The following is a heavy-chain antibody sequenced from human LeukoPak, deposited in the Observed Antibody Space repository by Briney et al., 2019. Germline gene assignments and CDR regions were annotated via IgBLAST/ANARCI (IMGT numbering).Heavy chain of an antibody. Sequence: ASVKVSCKASGYTFTSYGISWVRQAPGQGLEWMGWISAYNGNTNYAQKLQGRVTMTTDTSPSTAYMELGSLRSDDTAVYYCARATYYYDSSGYPLLALDYYYGMDVWGQGTTVTVSS. J-gene: IGHJ6*02. CDR2: ISAYNGNT. D-gene: IGHD3-22*01. CDR3: ARATYYYDSSGYPLLALDYYYGMDV. V-gene: IGHV1-18*01. CDR1: GYTFTSYG.